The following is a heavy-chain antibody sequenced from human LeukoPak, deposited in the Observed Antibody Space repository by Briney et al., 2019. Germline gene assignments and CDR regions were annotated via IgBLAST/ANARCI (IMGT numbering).Heavy chain of an antibody. D-gene: IGHD3-22*01. Sequence: GASVKVSCKASGYTFTGYYMHWVRPAPGQGVEWMGWIYPNSGGTNYAQKFQGRVTMTRDTSISTAYMELSRLRSDDTAVYYCARVDYYDSSGYYYGIDYWGQGTLVTVSS. CDR3: ARVDYYDSSGYYYGIDY. J-gene: IGHJ4*02. CDR2: IYPNSGGT. V-gene: IGHV1-2*02. CDR1: GYTFTGYY.